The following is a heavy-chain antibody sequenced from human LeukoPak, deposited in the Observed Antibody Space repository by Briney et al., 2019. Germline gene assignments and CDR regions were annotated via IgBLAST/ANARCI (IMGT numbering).Heavy chain of an antibody. CDR3: ARDEDVAPRELDYFDY. Sequence: GGSLRLSCAASGFTFSDYYMSWVRQAPGKGLEWVSHISSNGSTTYYADSVKGRFTISRDNAKNSLYLQMNSLRAEDTAVYNCARDEDVAPRELDYFDYWGQGTLVTVSS. J-gene: IGHJ4*02. CDR1: GFTFSDYY. V-gene: IGHV3-11*04. CDR2: ISSNGSTT. D-gene: IGHD3-10*01.